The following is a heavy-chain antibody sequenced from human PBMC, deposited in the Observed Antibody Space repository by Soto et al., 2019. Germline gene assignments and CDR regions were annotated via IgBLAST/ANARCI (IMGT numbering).Heavy chain of an antibody. CDR1: GGSLSSCNW. V-gene: IGHV4-4*02. CDR3: SGGGRPGQIDWFDP. J-gene: IGHJ5*02. Sequence: QVQLQESGPRLVKPSGTLSLTCAVYGGSLSSCNWWSWVRQPPGKGLEWIGEIYRYGSTSYNPSLKSLFTSAVDKSKNHISLQMTSLPAADPAVYFCSGGGRPGQIDWFDPWGQGILVTVSS. D-gene: IGHD2-21*01. CDR2: IYRYGST.